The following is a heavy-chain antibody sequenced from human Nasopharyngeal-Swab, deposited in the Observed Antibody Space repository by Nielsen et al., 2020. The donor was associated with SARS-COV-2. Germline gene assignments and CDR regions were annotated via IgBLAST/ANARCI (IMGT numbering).Heavy chain of an antibody. Sequence: GESLKISCAASGFTFSSYAMSRVRQAPGKGLEWVSAISGSGGSTYYADSAKGRFTISRDNSKNTLYLQMNSLRVEDTAVYYCARDHYSSSSGPSNFDYWGQGTLVTVSS. CDR2: ISGSGGST. CDR3: ARDHYSSSSGPSNFDY. J-gene: IGHJ4*02. CDR1: GFTFSSYA. V-gene: IGHV3-23*01. D-gene: IGHD6-6*01.